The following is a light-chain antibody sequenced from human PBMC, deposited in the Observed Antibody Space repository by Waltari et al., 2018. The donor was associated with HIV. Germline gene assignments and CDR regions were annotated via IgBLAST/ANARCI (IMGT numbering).Light chain of an antibody. J-gene: IGLJ2*01. Sequence: QSVLTQPPSVSEAPRQRVTISCSGSSSNIGNNAVNWYQQLPGKATKLLIYYDDLVPSGVSDLFSGSKSGTSASLAISGLQSEDEADYYCAAAWDDSLNGPVFGGGTKLTVL. CDR3: AAAWDDSLNGPV. V-gene: IGLV1-36*01. CDR1: SSNIGNNA. CDR2: YDD.